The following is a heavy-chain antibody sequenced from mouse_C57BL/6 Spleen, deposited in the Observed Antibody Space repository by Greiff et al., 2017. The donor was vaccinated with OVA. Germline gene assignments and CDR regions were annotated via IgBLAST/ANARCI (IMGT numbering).Heavy chain of an antibody. D-gene: IGHD1-1*01. CDR1: GYTFTSYW. Sequence: QVQLQQPGAELVRPGSSVKLSCKASGYTFTSYWMHWVKQRPIQGLEWIGNIDPSDSETHYNQKFKDKATLTVDKSSSTAYMQLSSLTSEDSAVDYCARGGHYYGPSYWGQGTTLTVSS. J-gene: IGHJ2*01. V-gene: IGHV1-52*01. CDR2: IDPSDSET. CDR3: ARGGHYYGPSY.